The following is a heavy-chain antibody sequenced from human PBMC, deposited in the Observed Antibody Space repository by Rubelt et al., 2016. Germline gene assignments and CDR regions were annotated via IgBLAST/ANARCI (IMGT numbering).Heavy chain of an antibody. V-gene: IGHV1-69*12. Sequence: QVQLVQSGAEVKKPGSSVKVSCKASGGTFSSYAISWVRQAPGQGLEWMGGIIPVFGPANYAQKFPGRITMTADESPSTAYMELGSRRSEDTAVYYWATTMAIRPYYFDYWGQGTLVTVSS. J-gene: IGHJ4*02. CDR1: GGTFSSYA. CDR2: IIPVFGPA. CDR3: ATTMAIRPYYFDY. D-gene: IGHD4/OR15-4a*01.